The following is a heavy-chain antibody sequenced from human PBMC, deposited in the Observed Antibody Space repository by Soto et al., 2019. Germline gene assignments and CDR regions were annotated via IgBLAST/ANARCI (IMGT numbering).Heavy chain of an antibody. CDR2: ISSSSSYI. J-gene: IGHJ4*02. CDR3: ARGDEVYPGDLFDY. CDR1: GFTFSSYS. Sequence: GGSLRLSCAASGFTFSSYSMNCVRQAPGKGLEWVSSISSSSSYIYYADSVKGRFTISRDNAKNSLYLQMNSLRAEDTAVYYCARGDEVYPGDLFDYWGQGTLVTVSS. V-gene: IGHV3-21*01. D-gene: IGHD4-17*01.